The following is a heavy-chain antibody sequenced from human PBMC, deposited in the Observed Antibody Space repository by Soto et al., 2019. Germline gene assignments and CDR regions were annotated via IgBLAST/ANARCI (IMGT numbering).Heavy chain of an antibody. Sequence: ASVKVSCKASGYTFTSYDINWVRQATGQGLEWMGWMNPNSGNTGYSQKFQGRVTITRNTSISTAYMELSSLRSEDTAVYYCARGGTFLVAVPAATPPPWIAAAGTNGDYYYYGMDVWGQGTTVTVSS. CDR1: GYTFTSYD. V-gene: IGHV1-8*01. J-gene: IGHJ6*02. CDR3: ARGGTFLVAVPAATPPPWIAAAGTNGDYYYYGMDV. CDR2: MNPNSGNT. D-gene: IGHD6-13*01.